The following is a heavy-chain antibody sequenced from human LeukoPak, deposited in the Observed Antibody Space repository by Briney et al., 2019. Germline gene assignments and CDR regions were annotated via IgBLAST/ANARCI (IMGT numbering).Heavy chain of an antibody. V-gene: IGHV1-46*01. J-gene: IGHJ4*02. CDR1: GYTFTNYY. D-gene: IGHD3-9*01. CDR2: INPSGGST. CDR3: ARRSLRYSFDY. Sequence: ASVKVSCKASGYTFTNYYMHWVRQAPGQGLEWMGIINPSGGSTGYAQKFQGRLTMTRDTSTSTVYMELSSLRSQDTAVYYCARRSLRYSFDYWGQGTLVTVSS.